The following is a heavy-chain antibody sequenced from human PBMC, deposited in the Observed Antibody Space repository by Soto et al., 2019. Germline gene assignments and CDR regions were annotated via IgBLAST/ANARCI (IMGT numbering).Heavy chain of an antibody. Sequence: ASVKVSCKASGYTFTSYDINWVRQATGQGLEWMGWMNPNSGNTGYAQKFQGRVTMTRNTSISTAYMELSSLRSEDTAVYYCARKADFWSGYYPAYYYYMDVWGKGTTVTVSS. CDR2: MNPNSGNT. V-gene: IGHV1-8*01. D-gene: IGHD3-3*01. CDR1: GYTFTSYD. CDR3: ARKADFWSGYYPAYYYYMDV. J-gene: IGHJ6*03.